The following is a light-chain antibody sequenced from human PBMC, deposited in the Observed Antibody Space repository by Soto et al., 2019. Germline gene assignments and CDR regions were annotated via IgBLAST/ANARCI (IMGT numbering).Light chain of an antibody. J-gene: IGKJ1*01. Sequence: DIQMTQSPSTLSASVGDRVTITCRASQSISSWLAWYQQKPGKAPKLLIYKESSLESGVPSRFSGSGSGTEFTLTISSLQPDDFATYYCQHQRTFGQGTKVDIK. CDR2: KES. V-gene: IGKV1-5*03. CDR3: QHQRT. CDR1: QSISSW.